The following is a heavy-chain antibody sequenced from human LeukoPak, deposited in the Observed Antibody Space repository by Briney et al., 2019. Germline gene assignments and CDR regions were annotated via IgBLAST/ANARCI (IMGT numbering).Heavy chain of an antibody. Sequence: AVKVSSHAYRLALSSYAIRWARPAPGQGLEWKGGIIPIFGTANYAQKCQGRVTIAADESTSTAYMELSSLRSEDAAVYYCARGSRDGYNLFDYWGQGTLVTVSS. J-gene: IGHJ4*02. CDR1: RLALSSYA. D-gene: IGHD5-24*01. V-gene: IGHV1-69*01. CDR3: ARGSRDGYNLFDY. CDR2: IIPIFGTA.